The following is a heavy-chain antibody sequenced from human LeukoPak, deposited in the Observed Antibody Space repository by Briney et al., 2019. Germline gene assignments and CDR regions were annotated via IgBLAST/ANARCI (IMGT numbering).Heavy chain of an antibody. CDR1: GGSISSGSYY. V-gene: IGHV4-61*02. J-gene: IGHJ5*02. D-gene: IGHD3-16*01. CDR2: IYTSGST. Sequence: SGTLSLTCTVSGGSISSGSYYWSWIRQPAGKGLEWIGRIYTSGSTNYNPSLKSRVTISVDTSKNQFSLKLSSVTAADTAVYYCARDGGWFDPWGQGTLVTVSS. CDR3: ARDGGWFDP.